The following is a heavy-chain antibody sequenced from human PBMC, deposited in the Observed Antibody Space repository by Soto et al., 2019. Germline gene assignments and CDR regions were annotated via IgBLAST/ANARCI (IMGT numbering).Heavy chain of an antibody. D-gene: IGHD6-19*01. CDR3: ARGNRAVGSSGFYNWFDP. V-gene: IGHV1-2*04. CDR2: INPNSGDT. CDR1: GYTFTGYY. Sequence: QVQLVQSGAEVKKPGASVKVSCKASGYTFTGYYMHWVRQAPGQGLEWMGWINPNSGDTNYAQKYQRWGIMTRDTPISTAYLELRRLRCSDTAVYYCARGNRAVGSSGFYNWFDPWGQGTLVTVSS. J-gene: IGHJ5*02.